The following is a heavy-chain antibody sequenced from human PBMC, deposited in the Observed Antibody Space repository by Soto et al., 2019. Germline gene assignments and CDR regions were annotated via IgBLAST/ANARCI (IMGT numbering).Heavy chain of an antibody. D-gene: IGHD1-7*01. CDR3: AITEDWNYALVY. J-gene: IGHJ4*02. CDR2: ISAYNGKT. V-gene: IGHV1-18*04. CDR1: GYTFTSYG. Sequence: QVQLVQSGAEVKKPGASVKVSCKASGYTFTSYGISWVRQAPGQGLEWMGWISAYNGKTNYAQKLQGRVTMTTDTSTSTDYMELRSLRSDDTAVYYCAITEDWNYALVYWGQGTLVTVSS.